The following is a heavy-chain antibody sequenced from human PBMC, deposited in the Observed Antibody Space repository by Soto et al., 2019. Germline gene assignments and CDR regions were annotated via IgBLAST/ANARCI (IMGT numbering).Heavy chain of an antibody. CDR2: IHTGGAT. CDR3: ARGVNDDS. V-gene: IGHV3-53*01. CDR1: GFSVGGNP. Sequence: EVKLVESGGGLMQPGGPLRLSCAASGFSVGGNPMTWVRQAPGKGLEWVAVIHTGGATFYADPVKGRFTISRDNYKNTVYLQMNSLPVGDTAMYFCARGVNDDSWGQGTLVTVSS. J-gene: IGHJ4*02. D-gene: IGHD1-1*01.